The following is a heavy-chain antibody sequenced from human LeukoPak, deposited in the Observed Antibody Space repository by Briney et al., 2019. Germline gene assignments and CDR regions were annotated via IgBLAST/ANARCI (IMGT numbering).Heavy chain of an antibody. V-gene: IGHV1-2*02. CDR3: ASPAGILYDSSGYYFEHYYYGMDV. CDR2: INPNSGGT. Sequence: ASVKVSCKASGYTFTCYYMHWVRQPPGQGLEWMGWINPNSGGTNYAQTFQGRVTMTRDTSISTAYMELSRLRSDDTAVYYCASPAGILYDSSGYYFEHYYYGMDVWGQGTTVTVSS. J-gene: IGHJ6*02. CDR1: GYTFTCYY. D-gene: IGHD3-22*01.